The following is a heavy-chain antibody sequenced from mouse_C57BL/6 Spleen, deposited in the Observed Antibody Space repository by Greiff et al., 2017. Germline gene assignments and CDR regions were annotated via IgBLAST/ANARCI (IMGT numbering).Heavy chain of an antibody. Sequence: EVKLQESGPGLVKPSQSLSLTCSVTGYSITSGYYWNWIRQFPGNKLEWMGYISYDGSNNYNPSLKNRISITRDTSKNQFFLKLNSVTTEDTATYYCARWADGYYDWYFDVWGTGTTVTVSS. CDR3: ARWADGYYDWYFDV. CDR1: GYSITSGYY. V-gene: IGHV3-6*01. J-gene: IGHJ1*03. CDR2: ISYDGSN. D-gene: IGHD2-3*01.